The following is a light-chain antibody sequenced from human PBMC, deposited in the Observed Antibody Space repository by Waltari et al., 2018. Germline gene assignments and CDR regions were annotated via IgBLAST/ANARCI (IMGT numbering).Light chain of an antibody. Sequence: QSALTQPASVSGSPGQSITISCTGTSSDVGGYNYVSWYQQHPGKAPKLMIYDVSNLPAGVSNRFSGSKSGNTASLTISGLQAEDEADYYCSSYTSSSTDVFGSGTKVTVL. CDR1: SSDVGGYNY. CDR3: SSYTSSSTDV. V-gene: IGLV2-14*03. CDR2: DVS. J-gene: IGLJ6*01.